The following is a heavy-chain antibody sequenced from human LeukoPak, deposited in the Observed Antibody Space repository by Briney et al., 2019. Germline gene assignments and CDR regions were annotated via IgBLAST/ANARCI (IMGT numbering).Heavy chain of an antibody. Sequence: GASVKVSCKASGGTFSSYAISWVRQAPGQGLEWMGGIIPIFGTANYAQKFQGRVTITADESTSTAYMELSSLRSEDTAVYYCARDEKYQLGDPSGYWGQGTLVTVSS. V-gene: IGHV1-69*13. CDR1: GGTFSSYA. CDR3: ARDEKYQLGDPSGY. D-gene: IGHD2-2*01. J-gene: IGHJ4*02. CDR2: IIPIFGTA.